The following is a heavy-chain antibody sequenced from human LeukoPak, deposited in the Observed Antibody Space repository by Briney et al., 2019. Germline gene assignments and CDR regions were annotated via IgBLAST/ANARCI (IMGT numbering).Heavy chain of an antibody. V-gene: IGHV3-30*04. CDR1: GFTFNNYA. Sequence: PGGSLRLSCAASGFTFNNYAIHWVRQAPGKGLDWVAVISYDGSTKYYADSLKGRFTISRDNAKNSLYLQMNSLRAEDTAVYYCARALAAAGNIYYYYMDVWGKGTTVTVSS. J-gene: IGHJ6*03. CDR2: ISYDGSTK. CDR3: ARALAAAGNIYYYYMDV. D-gene: IGHD6-13*01.